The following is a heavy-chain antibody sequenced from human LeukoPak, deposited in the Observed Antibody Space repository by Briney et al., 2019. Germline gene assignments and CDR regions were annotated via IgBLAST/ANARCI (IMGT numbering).Heavy chain of an antibody. J-gene: IGHJ6*04. V-gene: IGHV4-34*01. CDR3: ARLLEYSSSPDV. D-gene: IGHD6-6*01. CDR1: GGSFSGYY. CDR2: INHSGST. Sequence: SETLSLTCAVYGGSFSGYYWSWIRQRPGKGLEWIGEINHSGSTNYNPSLKSRVTISVDTSKNQFSLKLSSVTAADTAVYYCARLLEYSSSPDVWGKGTTVTVSS.